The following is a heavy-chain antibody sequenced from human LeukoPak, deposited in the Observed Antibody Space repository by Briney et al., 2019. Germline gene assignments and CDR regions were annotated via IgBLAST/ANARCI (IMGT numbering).Heavy chain of an antibody. J-gene: IGHJ4*02. CDR3: ARRNTADASIDF. CDR1: GGSLIGHW. Sequence: SETLSLTCSVSGGSLIGHWWSWIRQPPGKGLEWIGDVFYSGSNNYNPSLKSRLTISLDTSKNQFSLNLRSVTATDTAMYYCARRNTADASIDFWGQGTLVTASS. V-gene: IGHV4-59*08. CDR2: VFYSGSN. D-gene: IGHD4-17*01.